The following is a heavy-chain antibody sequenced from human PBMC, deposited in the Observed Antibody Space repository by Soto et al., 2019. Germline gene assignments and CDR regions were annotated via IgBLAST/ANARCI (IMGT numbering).Heavy chain of an antibody. CDR1: GFTFSSYA. J-gene: IGHJ4*02. V-gene: IGHV3-23*01. CDR3: AKTHTRPNWYEIDY. CDR2: ISGSGGST. D-gene: IGHD1-1*01. Sequence: GGSLRLSCAASGFTFSSYAMSWVRQAPGKGLEWVSAISGSGGSTYYADSVKGRFTISRDNSKNTLYLQMNSLRAEDTAVYYCAKTHTRPNWYEIDYWGQGTLVTVSS.